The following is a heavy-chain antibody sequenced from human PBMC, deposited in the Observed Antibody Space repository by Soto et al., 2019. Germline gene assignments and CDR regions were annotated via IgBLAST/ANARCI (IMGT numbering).Heavy chain of an antibody. V-gene: IGHV4-59*01. Sequence: SETLSLTCTVSGGSISSYYWSWIRQPPGKGLEWIGYIYYSGSTNYNPSLKSRVTISVDTSKNQFSLKLSSVTAADTAVYYCARVAGYYYGSGLFDYWGQGTLVTVSS. CDR1: GGSISSYY. CDR3: ARVAGYYYGSGLFDY. J-gene: IGHJ4*02. D-gene: IGHD3-10*01. CDR2: IYYSGST.